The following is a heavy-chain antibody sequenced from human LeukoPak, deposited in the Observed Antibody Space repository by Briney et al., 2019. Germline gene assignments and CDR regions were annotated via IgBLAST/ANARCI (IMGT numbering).Heavy chain of an antibody. V-gene: IGHV3-33*01. CDR1: GFTFSSYG. D-gene: IGHD2-15*01. CDR3: AGYCSGGSCRQFYFDY. J-gene: IGHJ4*02. Sequence: PGGSLRLSCAASGFTFSSYGMHWVRQAPGKGLEWVAVIWYDGSNKYYADSVKGRFTISRDNSKNTLYLQMNSLRAEDTAVYYCAGYCSGGSCRQFYFDYWGQGTLVTVSS. CDR2: IWYDGSNK.